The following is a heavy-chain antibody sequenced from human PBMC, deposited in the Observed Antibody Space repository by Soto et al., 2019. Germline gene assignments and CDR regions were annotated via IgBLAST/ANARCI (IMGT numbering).Heavy chain of an antibody. Sequence: GGSLRLSCAASGFTFSSFAMSWVRQAPGKGLEWVSGIGGNTYYADSVKGRFTISRDNSKNTLYLQMNSLRAEDTAIYYCAKDFGSSLYDYYYGMDVWGQGTTVTVSS. V-gene: IGHV3-23*01. CDR3: AKDFGSSLYDYYYGMDV. J-gene: IGHJ6*02. D-gene: IGHD6-6*01. CDR1: GFTFSSFA. CDR2: IGGNT.